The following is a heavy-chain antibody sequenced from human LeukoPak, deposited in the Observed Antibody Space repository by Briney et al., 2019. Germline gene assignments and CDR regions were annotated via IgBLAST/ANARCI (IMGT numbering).Heavy chain of an antibody. CDR2: IYYSGST. CDR3: ARDRYYDSSGYEAFDI. CDR1: AGSISSVGYY. D-gene: IGHD3-22*01. Sequence: PSETLSLTCTVSAGSISSVGYYCSWIRHHPGKGLEWIGYIYYSGSTYYNPSLKSRVTISVDTSKNQFSLKLSSVTAADTAVYYCARDRYYDSSGYEAFDIWGQGTMVTVSS. J-gene: IGHJ3*02. V-gene: IGHV4-31*03.